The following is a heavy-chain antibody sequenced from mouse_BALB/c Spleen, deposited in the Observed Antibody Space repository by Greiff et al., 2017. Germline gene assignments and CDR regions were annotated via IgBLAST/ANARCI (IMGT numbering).Heavy chain of an antibody. CDR1: GYTFTSYW. D-gene: IGHD2-12*01. Sequence: VQLQQSGAELARPGASVKLSCKASGYTFTSYWMQWVKQRPGQGLEWIGAIYPGDGDTRYTQKFKGKATLTADKSSSTAYMQLSSLASEDSAVYYCARSDYKDYAMDYWGQGTSVTVSS. CDR2: IYPGDGDT. CDR3: ARSDYKDYAMDY. V-gene: IGHV1-87*01. J-gene: IGHJ4*01.